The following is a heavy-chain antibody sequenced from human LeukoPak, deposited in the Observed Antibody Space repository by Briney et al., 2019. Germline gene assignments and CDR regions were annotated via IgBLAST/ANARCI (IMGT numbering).Heavy chain of an antibody. J-gene: IGHJ6*02. CDR3: ARGSDVTMIVVVILGMDV. CDR1: GFTFSSYE. V-gene: IGHV3-48*03. D-gene: IGHD3-22*01. Sequence: GGSLRLSCAASGFTFSSYEMNWVRQAPGKGLEWASYISSSGSTIYYADSVKGRFTISRDNAKNSLYLQMNSLRAEDTAVYYCARGSDVTMIVVVILGMDVWGQGTTVTVSS. CDR2: ISSSGSTI.